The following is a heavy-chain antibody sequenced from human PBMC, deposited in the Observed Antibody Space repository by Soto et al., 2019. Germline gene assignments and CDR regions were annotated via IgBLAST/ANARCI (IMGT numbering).Heavy chain of an antibody. D-gene: IGHD2-15*01. CDR1: GFTFSSYG. CDR3: AEDGRCSGGSCYAFDY. CDR2: ISYDGSNK. Sequence: GGSLRLSCAASGFTFSSYGMHWVRQAPGKGLEWVAVISYDGSNKYYADSVKGRFTISRDNSKNTLYLQMNSLRAEDTAVYYCAEDGRCSGGSCYAFDYWGQGTLVTVSS. J-gene: IGHJ4*02. V-gene: IGHV3-30*18.